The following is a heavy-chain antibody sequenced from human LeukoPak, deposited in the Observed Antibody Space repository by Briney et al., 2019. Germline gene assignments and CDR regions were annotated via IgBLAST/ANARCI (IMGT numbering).Heavy chain of an antibody. Sequence: PGGSLRLSCGASGFSFSSNWMSWVRQAPGRGLEWVANIKQDGSEKHYVDSVKGRFTISRDNGKNSLYLQMNSLRGEDTAVYYCAREKGIMVREMALDIWGQGTMVTVSS. CDR1: GFSFSSNW. J-gene: IGHJ3*02. CDR2: IKQDGSEK. D-gene: IGHD3-10*01. V-gene: IGHV3-7*03. CDR3: AREKGIMVREMALDI.